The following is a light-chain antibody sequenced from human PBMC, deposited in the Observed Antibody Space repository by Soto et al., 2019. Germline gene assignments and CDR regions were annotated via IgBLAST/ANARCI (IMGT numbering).Light chain of an antibody. CDR1: SSNIGAGYD. V-gene: IGLV1-40*01. CDR3: QSYDTSLRAWV. Sequence: QSVLTQPPSVSGAPGQRVTISCTGGSSNIGAGYDVHWHRQFPGTAPKLLVYGNNNRPSGISDRFSASKSGSSASLAITGLQAEDEADYYCQSYDTSLRAWVFGGGTKLTVL. J-gene: IGLJ3*02. CDR2: GNN.